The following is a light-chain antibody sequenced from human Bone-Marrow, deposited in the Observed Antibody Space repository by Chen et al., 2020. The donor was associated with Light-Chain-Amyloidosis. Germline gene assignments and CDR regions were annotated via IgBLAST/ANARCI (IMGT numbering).Light chain of an antibody. V-gene: IGLV2-14*03. Sequence: QSALTQPASVSGSPGQSITISCTGSRSDVGGYNFVSWYQQLPGNAPKLLIYDVTNRPSGVSYRVSGSKSGNTASLTVAGLQAEDEADYYCSSYTVSSTWVFGGGTKLTVL. CDR3: SSYTVSSTWV. CDR1: RSDVGGYNF. CDR2: DVT. J-gene: IGLJ3*02.